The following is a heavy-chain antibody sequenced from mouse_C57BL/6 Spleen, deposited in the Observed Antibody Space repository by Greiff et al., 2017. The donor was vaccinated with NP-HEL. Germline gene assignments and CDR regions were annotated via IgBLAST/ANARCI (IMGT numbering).Heavy chain of an antibody. CDR3: ARYGPLYGSSYDWYFDV. CDR1: GFTFTDYY. J-gene: IGHJ1*03. V-gene: IGHV7-3*01. D-gene: IGHD1-1*01. CDR2: IRNKANGYTT. Sequence: DVKLVESGGGLVQPGGSLSLSCAASGFTFTDYYMSWVRQPPGKALEWLGFIRNKANGYTTEYSASVKGRFTISRDNSQSNLYLQMNALRAEDSATYYCARYGPLYGSSYDWYFDVWGTGTTVTVSS.